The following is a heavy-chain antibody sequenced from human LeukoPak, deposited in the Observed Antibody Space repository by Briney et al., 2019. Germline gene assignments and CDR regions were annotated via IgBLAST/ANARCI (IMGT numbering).Heavy chain of an antibody. J-gene: IGHJ3*02. V-gene: IGHV3-23*01. CDR2: IPSSGGST. Sequence: PGGSLRLSCVASGFAFSSNVMIWVRQAPGKGLEWVSSIPSSGGSTYYADSVKGRFTISRDNSKDTLYLQMNSLRAEDTAQYFCAKSLLTTATGTGRAFDIWGQGTMVTVSS. CDR3: AKSLLTTATGTGRAFDI. CDR1: GFAFSSNV. D-gene: IGHD1-1*01.